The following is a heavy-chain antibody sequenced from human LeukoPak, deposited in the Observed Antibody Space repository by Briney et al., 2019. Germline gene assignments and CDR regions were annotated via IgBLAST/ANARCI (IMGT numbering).Heavy chain of an antibody. J-gene: IGHJ4*02. CDR2: MSPNSGDT. D-gene: IGHD1-1*01. CDR3: ASNPPNTGDFYY. CDR1: GYTFTNLD. Sequence: ASVKVSCKTSGYTFTNLDINWLRQAPGQGLEWMGWMSPNSGDTGYAQKFQGRVSMTRDTSISTAYMELSSLRSEDTAVYYCASNPPNTGDFYYWGLGSLVAVSS. V-gene: IGHV1-8*01.